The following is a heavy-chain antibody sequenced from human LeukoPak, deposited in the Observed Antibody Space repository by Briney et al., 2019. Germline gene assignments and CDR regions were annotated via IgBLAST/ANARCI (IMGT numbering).Heavy chain of an antibody. CDR1: GFTFSSYA. J-gene: IGHJ3*02. CDR2: ISGSGGST. V-gene: IGHV3-23*01. D-gene: IGHD6-19*01. Sequence: GGSLRLSCAASGFTFSSYAMSWVRQAPGKGLEWVSAISGSGGSTYYADSVKGRFTISRDNSKNTLYLQMNSLRAEDTAVYYCAPYSSGWLSPMGFDIWGQGTMVTVSS. CDR3: APYSSGWLSPMGFDI.